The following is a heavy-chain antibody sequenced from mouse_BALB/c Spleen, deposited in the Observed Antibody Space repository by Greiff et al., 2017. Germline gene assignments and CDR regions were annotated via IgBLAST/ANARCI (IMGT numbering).Heavy chain of an antibody. CDR2: ISDGGSYT. D-gene: IGHD2-1*01. J-gene: IGHJ2*01. CDR3: ARGQDYGNYGGYFDY. CDR1: GFTFSDYY. V-gene: IGHV5-4*02. Sequence: EVKLVESGGGLVKPGGSLKLSCAASGFTFSDYYMYWVRQTPEKRLEWVATISDGGSYTYYPDSVKGRFTISRDNAKNNLYLQMSSLKSEDTAMYYCARGQDYGNYGGYFDYWGQGTTLTVSS.